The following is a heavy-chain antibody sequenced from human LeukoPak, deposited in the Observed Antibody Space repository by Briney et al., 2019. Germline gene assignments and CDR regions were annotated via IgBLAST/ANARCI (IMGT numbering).Heavy chain of an antibody. CDR2: IYTSGST. Sequence: SQTLSLTCTVSGGSISSGSYYWSWIRQPAGKGLEWIGRIYTSGSTNYNPSLKSRVTISVDTSKNQFSLKLSSVTAADTAVYYCARDAVPDYYGSGSLYYFDYWGQGTLATVSS. CDR3: ARDAVPDYYGSGSLYYFDY. V-gene: IGHV4-61*02. J-gene: IGHJ4*02. D-gene: IGHD3-10*01. CDR1: GGSISSGSYY.